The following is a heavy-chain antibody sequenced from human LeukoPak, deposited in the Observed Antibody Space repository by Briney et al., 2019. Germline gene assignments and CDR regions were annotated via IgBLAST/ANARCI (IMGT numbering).Heavy chain of an antibody. Sequence: GGSLRLSCAASGFTFSSYSMNWVRQAPGKGLEWVSSISSSGSYIYYADSVKGRFTISRDNAKNSLYLQMNSLRAEDTAVYYCARDWSHVEMATITHDDYWGQGTLVTVSS. V-gene: IGHV3-21*01. D-gene: IGHD5-24*01. CDR2: ISSSGSYI. CDR1: GFTFSSYS. CDR3: ARDWSHVEMATITHDDY. J-gene: IGHJ4*02.